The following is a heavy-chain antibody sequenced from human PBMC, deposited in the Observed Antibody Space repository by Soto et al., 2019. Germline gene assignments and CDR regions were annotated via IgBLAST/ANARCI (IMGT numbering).Heavy chain of an antibody. CDR1: GYTFTSYG. V-gene: IGHV1-18*01. J-gene: IGHJ5*02. CDR3: ARGREWLLCLGPGRWFYP. CDR2: ISAYNGNT. D-gene: IGHD3-3*01. Sequence: ASVKVSCKASGYTFTSYGISWVRQAPGQGLEWMGWISAYNGNTNYAQKLQGRVTMTTDTSTSTAYMELSSLRSEDTAVYYCARGREWLLCLGPGRWFYPWGQGTLVTVSS.